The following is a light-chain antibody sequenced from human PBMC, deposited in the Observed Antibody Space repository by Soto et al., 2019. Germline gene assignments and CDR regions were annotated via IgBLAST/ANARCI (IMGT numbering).Light chain of an antibody. Sequence: EIVLTQSPGTLSLSPGERATLSCRGSHSVRSNYLAWYQQKPGQAPRLLIYGASTRDTGIPDRVSGRGSGTDVTLTITRLEPEDFAVYYCHQYGRSPWTLGQGTKVDIK. CDR1: HSVRSNY. CDR3: HQYGRSPWT. V-gene: IGKV3-20*01. CDR2: GAS. J-gene: IGKJ1*01.